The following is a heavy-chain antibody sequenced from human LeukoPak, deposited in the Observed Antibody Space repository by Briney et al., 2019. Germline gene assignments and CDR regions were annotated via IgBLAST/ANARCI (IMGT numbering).Heavy chain of an antibody. V-gene: IGHV3-23*01. D-gene: IGHD6-13*01. CDR2: ISGSGGST. CDR1: GFTFNSDS. CDR3: AILPGYSSSWYEVDY. Sequence: PWGSLRLSCAASGFTFNSDSMSWVRQPPGKGLEWVSGISGSGGSTYYADSWKARFTISRDNSKNTLYLQMNSPRAEDTAVYYCAILPGYSSSWYEVDYWGQGTLVTVSS. J-gene: IGHJ4*02.